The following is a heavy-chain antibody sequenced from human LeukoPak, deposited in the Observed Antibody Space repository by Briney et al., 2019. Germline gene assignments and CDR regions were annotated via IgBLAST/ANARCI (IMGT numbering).Heavy chain of an antibody. Sequence: GGSLRLSCAASGFTFSSYWMSWVRQAPGKGLEWVANIKQDGSEKYYVDSVKGRFTISRDNAKNSLYLQMNSLRAEDMAVYYCASSIGIAAAAYWYYWGQGTLVTVSS. CDR2: IKQDGSEK. CDR1: GFTFSSYW. D-gene: IGHD6-13*01. CDR3: ASSIGIAAAAYWYY. V-gene: IGHV3-7*01. J-gene: IGHJ4*02.